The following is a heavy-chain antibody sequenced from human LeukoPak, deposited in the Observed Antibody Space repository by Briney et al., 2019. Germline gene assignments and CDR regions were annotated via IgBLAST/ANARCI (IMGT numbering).Heavy chain of an antibody. CDR2: IKQDGSEK. V-gene: IGHV3-7*01. J-gene: IGHJ4*02. CDR1: GFTFSSYW. CDR3: ARVNGRHLGVVVITSSIDY. Sequence: QSGGSLRLSCAASGFTFSSYWMSWVRQAPGKGLEWVANIKQDGSEKYYVDSVKGRFTISRDNAKNSLYLQMNSLRAEDTAVYYCARVNGRHLGVVVITSSIDYWGQGTLVTVSS. D-gene: IGHD3-22*01.